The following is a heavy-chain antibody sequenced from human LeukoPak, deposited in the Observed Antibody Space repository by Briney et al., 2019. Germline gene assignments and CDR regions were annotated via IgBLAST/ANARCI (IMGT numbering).Heavy chain of an antibody. D-gene: IGHD3-3*01. CDR1: GFTFSSYS. CDR2: ISSSSSYI. CDR3: AKDRERSRARVTIFGVVTLRTKWRIGY. J-gene: IGHJ4*02. Sequence: GGSLRLSCAASGFTFSSYSMNWVRQAPGKGLEWVSSISSSSSYIYYADSVKGRFTISRDNAKNSLYLQMNSLRAEDTAVYYCAKDRERSRARVTIFGVVTLRTKWRIGYWGQGTLVTVSS. V-gene: IGHV3-21*04.